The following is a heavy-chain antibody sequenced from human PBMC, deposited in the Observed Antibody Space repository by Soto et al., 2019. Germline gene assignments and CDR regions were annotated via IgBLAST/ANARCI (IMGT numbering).Heavy chain of an antibody. V-gene: IGHV4-4*02. CDR2: IYHSGST. D-gene: IGHD3-22*01. CDR1: GGSISSSNW. Sequence: NPSETLSLTCAVSGGSISSSNWWSWVRQPPGKGLEWIGEIYHSGSTNYNPSLKSRVTISVDKSKNQFSLKLSSVTAADTAVYYCARDNDYYDSSGYAYFDYWGQGTLVTVSS. J-gene: IGHJ4*02. CDR3: ARDNDYYDSSGYAYFDY.